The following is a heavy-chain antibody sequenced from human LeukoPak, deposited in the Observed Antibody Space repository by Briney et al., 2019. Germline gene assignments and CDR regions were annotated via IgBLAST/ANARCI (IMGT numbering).Heavy chain of an antibody. J-gene: IGHJ4*02. V-gene: IGHV4-34*01. D-gene: IGHD3-9*01. CDR2: INHSGTT. Sequence: SETLSLTCAVDGVSFSGYHWSWIRQPPGKGLEWIGEINHSGTTNYSPSLRSRVTLLVDTSKNQFSLKLSSVTAADTAVYYCARGGDYDILTGPESRYFDYWGQGTPVTVSS. CDR3: ARGGDYDILTGPESRYFDY. CDR1: GVSFSGYH.